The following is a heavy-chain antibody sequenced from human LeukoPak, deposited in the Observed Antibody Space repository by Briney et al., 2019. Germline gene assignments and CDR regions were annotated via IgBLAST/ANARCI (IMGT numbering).Heavy chain of an antibody. CDR2: VNPNSENT. V-gene: IGHV1-8*01. Sequence: ASVKVSCKASGYTFTTYDINWVRQAPGQGLEWMGWVNPNSENTGYAKKFLGRVAMTRDTSKSTAYMELNSLRSEDTAIYYCARGRVLAARRNQYNYMDVWGKGTAVTVSS. J-gene: IGHJ6*03. CDR1: GYTFTTYD. CDR3: ARGRVLAARRNQYNYMDV. D-gene: IGHD6-6*01.